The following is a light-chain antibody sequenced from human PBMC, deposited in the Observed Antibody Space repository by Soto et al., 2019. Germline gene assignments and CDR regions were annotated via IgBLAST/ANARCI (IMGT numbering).Light chain of an antibody. CDR1: QSVTSNY. J-gene: IGKJ1*01. CDR3: QQYGSSPRT. V-gene: IGKV3-20*01. CDR2: GAS. Sequence: ENVLTQSPGTLSLSPGERATLSCRASQSVTSNYLARYQQKPGQAPRLLIYGASSRATGIPDRFSGSGSGTDFTLTISRLEPEDFAVYYCQQYGSSPRTFGQGTKVDIK.